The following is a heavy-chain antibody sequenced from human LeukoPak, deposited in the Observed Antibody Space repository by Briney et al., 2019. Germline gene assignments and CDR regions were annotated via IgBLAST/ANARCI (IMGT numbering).Heavy chain of an antibody. CDR2: INANSGGT. J-gene: IGHJ4*02. CDR3: ARGRYCSETSCSDFDS. CDR1: GYSFGVYY. D-gene: IGHD2-2*01. Sequence: ASVKVSCKASGYSFGVYYMHWVRQAPGQGLGWMGWINANSGGTDYPQKFQGRVTMIRDTSISTAYMELSRLTSDDTAVYYCARGRYCSETSCSDFDSWGQGTLVTVSS. V-gene: IGHV1-2*02.